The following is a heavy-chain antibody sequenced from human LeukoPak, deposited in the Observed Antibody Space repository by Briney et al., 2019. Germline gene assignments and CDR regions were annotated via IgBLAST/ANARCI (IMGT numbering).Heavy chain of an antibody. Sequence: SETLSLTCTVSGGSISSSSYYWGWIRQPPGKGLEWIGSIYYSGSTYYNPSLKSRVTISVDTSKNQFSLKLSSVTAADTAVYYCVREGGPTDSSGYYYVGSNYFDYWGQGTLVTVSS. V-gene: IGHV4-39*07. CDR1: GGSISSSSYY. J-gene: IGHJ4*02. CDR2: IYYSGST. D-gene: IGHD3-22*01. CDR3: VREGGPTDSSGYYYVGSNYFDY.